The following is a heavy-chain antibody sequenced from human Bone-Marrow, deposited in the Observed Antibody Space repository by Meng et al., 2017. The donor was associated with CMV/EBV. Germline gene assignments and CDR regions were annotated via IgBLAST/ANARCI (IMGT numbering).Heavy chain of an antibody. CDR3: AKDLITIFGVVIMGGGMDV. Sequence: ISCAASGFTFDEYAMHWVRQAPGKGLEWVSGISWNSGSIGYADSVKGRFTISRDNAKDSLYLQMNSLRAEDTALYYCAKDLITIFGVVIMGGGMDVWGQGNTVHVAS. V-gene: IGHV3-9*01. CDR1: GFTFDEYA. CDR2: ISWNSGSI. D-gene: IGHD3-3*01. J-gene: IGHJ6*01.